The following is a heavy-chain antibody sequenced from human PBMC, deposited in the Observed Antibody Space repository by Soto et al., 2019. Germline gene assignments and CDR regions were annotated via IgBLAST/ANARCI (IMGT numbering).Heavy chain of an antibody. J-gene: IGHJ4*02. CDR2: ISAYNGNT. V-gene: IGHV1-18*01. D-gene: IGHD3-16*01. CDR3: AAAMITFGGRRYFDY. Sequence: QVQLVQSGAEVKKPGASVKVSCKASGYTFTSYGISWVRQAPGQGLEWMGWISAYNGNTNYAQKLQGRVTMTTDTTTSKAYMELRSLRSDDTAVYYCAAAMITFGGRRYFDYWGQGTLVTVSS. CDR1: GYTFTSYG.